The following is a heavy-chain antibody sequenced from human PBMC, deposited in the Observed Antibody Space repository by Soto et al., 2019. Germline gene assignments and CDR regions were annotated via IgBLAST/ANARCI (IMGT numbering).Heavy chain of an antibody. CDR3: AASCVSSGAMRYYRRDGGCLETRLTDS. D-gene: IGHD1-26*01. J-gene: IGHJ5*01. CDR1: GGSISSGGYY. Sequence: SETLSLTCTVSGGSISSGGYYWYWIRQHPGKGLEWIGYIYYSGTTYYNPSLKSRVTISVDTSKNQFSLKLGSVTAADTAVSYGAASCVSSGAMRYYRRDGGCLETRLTDS. CDR2: IYYSGTT. V-gene: IGHV4-31*03.